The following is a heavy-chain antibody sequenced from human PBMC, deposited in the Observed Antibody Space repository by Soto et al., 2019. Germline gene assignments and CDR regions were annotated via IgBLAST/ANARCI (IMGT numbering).Heavy chain of an antibody. CDR3: ARDPRGWCRETICFANYYYAMDV. D-gene: IGHD2-8*01. CDR1: GYTFTDYH. Sequence: QVQLVQSGAEVKKPGASVKVSCKASGYTFTDYHIHWMRQAPGQGLEWMGWVDPNTGDTNYAQKFQGRVTMTRDTSVNTAHMELSSLTSDDTAVFYCARDPRGWCRETICFANYYYAMDVWGQGTTVIVS. CDR2: VDPNTGDT. J-gene: IGHJ6*02. V-gene: IGHV1-2*02.